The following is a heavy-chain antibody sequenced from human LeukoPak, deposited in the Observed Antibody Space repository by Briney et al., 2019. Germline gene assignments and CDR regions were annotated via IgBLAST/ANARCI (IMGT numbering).Heavy chain of an antibody. J-gene: IGHJ6*03. CDR2: ISSTSTYI. CDR1: RFTFSSYE. V-gene: IGHV3-21*03. Sequence: GGSLRFSGAGSRFTFSSYEMNWHPQAPGKELKWVSFISSTSTYIYYADPVKGRFTFSRDNGKNSLYLQMNSLRAEDTAVYYCARGPDTYYFYYMDVWRKGTTVTVSS. CDR3: ARGPDTYYFYYMDV.